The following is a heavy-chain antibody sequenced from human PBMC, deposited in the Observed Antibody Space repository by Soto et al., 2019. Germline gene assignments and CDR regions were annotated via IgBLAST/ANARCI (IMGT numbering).Heavy chain of an antibody. CDR1: GFTFSNAW. D-gene: IGHD6-13*01. CDR3: TTETFIAAAGVDY. J-gene: IGHJ4*02. CDR2: IKSKTDGGTT. V-gene: IGHV3-15*01. Sequence: PGGSLRLSCATSGFTFSNAWMSWVRQAPGKGLEWVGRIKSKTDGGTTDYAAPVKGRFTISRDDSKNTLYLQMNSLKTEDTAVYYCTTETFIAAAGVDYWGQGTLVTVSS.